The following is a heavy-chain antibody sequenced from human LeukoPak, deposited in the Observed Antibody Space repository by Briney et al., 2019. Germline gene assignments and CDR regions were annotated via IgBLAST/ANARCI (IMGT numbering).Heavy chain of an antibody. D-gene: IGHD5-18*01. J-gene: IGHJ6*03. CDR2: ISSSSSTI. CDR3: ARDPRRGYSYGYDYYYYMDV. CDR1: GFTFSSYE. Sequence: GGSLRLSCAASGFTFSSYEMNWVRQAPGKGLEWVSYISSSSSTIYYADSVKGRFTISRDNSKNTLYLQMNSLRAEDTAVYYCARDPRRGYSYGYDYYYYMDVWGKGTTVTVSS. V-gene: IGHV3-48*03.